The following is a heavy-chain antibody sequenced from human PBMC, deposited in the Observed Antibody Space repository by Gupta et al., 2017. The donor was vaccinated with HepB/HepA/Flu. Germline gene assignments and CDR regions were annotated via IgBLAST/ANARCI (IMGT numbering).Heavy chain of an antibody. J-gene: IGHJ6*04. Sequence: QVHLEESGPGRGKPSETLSLTCTVSGDSISNSHFYLGWIRQSPGKGLEWIGSIYHGGSTYFNPSLQSRVFISIDTSKNQFSLKVASVTAADTAIYYCARSNFCSSSSCFFGYNYFDFWGNGTTVIVSS. CDR2: IYHGGST. V-gene: IGHV4-39*01. CDR3: ARSNFCSSSSCFFGYNYFDF. D-gene: IGHD5-24*01. CDR1: GDSISNSHFY.